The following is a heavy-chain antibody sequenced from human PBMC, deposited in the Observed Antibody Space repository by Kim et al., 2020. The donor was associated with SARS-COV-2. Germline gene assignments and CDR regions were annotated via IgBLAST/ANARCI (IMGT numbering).Heavy chain of an antibody. D-gene: IGHD2-2*02. CDR1: GFTFSGSA. CDR3: TIREKDGYCSSTSCYTY. Sequence: GGSLRLSCAASGFTFSGSAMHWVRQASGKGLEWVGRIRSKANSYATAYAASVKGRFTISRDDSKNTAYLQMNSLKTEDTAVYYCTIREKDGYCSSTSCYTYWGQGTLVTVSS. V-gene: IGHV3-73*01. J-gene: IGHJ4*02. CDR2: IRSKANSYAT.